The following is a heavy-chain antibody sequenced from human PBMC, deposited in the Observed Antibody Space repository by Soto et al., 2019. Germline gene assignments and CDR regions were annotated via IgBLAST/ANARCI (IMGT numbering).Heavy chain of an antibody. CDR2: VRNKANSYTT. CDR1: GFTFSDHY. Sequence: EVQLVESGGGLVQPGGSLRLSCAASGFTFSDHYMDWVRQAPGKGLEWVGRVRNKANSYTTEYAASVKGRFTISRDDSKNSLYLQMNCLKTEDTALYYCCRTRGYSQGWDFDYWGQGTLVTVSS. D-gene: IGHD5-12*01. CDR3: CRTRGYSQGWDFDY. J-gene: IGHJ4*02. V-gene: IGHV3-72*01.